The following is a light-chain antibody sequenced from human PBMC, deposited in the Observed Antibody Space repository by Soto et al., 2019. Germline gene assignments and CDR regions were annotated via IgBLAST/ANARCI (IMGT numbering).Light chain of an antibody. CDR1: SRDVGGYNY. CDR3: SSYTSSSTPYV. J-gene: IGLJ1*01. CDR2: DVS. Sequence: QSALTQPASVSGSPGQSITISCTGTSRDVGGYNYVSWYQQHPGKAPKLMIYDVSNRPSGVSNRFSGSKSGNTASLTISGLQAEDKADYYCSSYTSSSTPYVFGTGTKVTVL. V-gene: IGLV2-14*01.